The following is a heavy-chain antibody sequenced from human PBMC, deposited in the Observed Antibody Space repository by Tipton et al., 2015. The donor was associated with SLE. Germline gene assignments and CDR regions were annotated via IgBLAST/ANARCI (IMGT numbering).Heavy chain of an antibody. V-gene: IGHV3-21*03. CDR3: ARGSGSSWYYYYYGMDV. CDR2: ISSSSSYI. D-gene: IGHD6-13*01. Sequence: SLRLSCTASGFTFSSYSMNWVRQAPGKGLEWFSSISSSSSYIYYADSVKGRFTISRDNAKNSLYLQMNSLRAEDTAVYYCARGSGSSWYYYYYGMDVWGQGTTVTVSS. J-gene: IGHJ6*02. CDR1: GFTFSSYS.